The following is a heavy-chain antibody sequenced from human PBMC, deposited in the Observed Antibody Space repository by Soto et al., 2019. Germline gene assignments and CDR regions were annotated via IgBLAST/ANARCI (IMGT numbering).Heavy chain of an antibody. Sequence: ASVKVSCKASGYTFTGYFMHWVRQAPGQGLEWMGWINPYSGGADYAQSFQGRVTMTRDTSISTVYMELSRLRFDDTAVYYCARDVIAPPNYFDPWGQGTLVTVSS. CDR3: ARDVIAPPNYFDP. V-gene: IGHV1-2*02. CDR1: GYTFTGYF. J-gene: IGHJ5*02. D-gene: IGHD4-4*01. CDR2: INPYSGGA.